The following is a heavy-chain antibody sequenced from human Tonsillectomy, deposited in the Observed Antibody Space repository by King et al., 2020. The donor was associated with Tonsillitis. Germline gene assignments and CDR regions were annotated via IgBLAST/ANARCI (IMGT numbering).Heavy chain of an antibody. V-gene: IGHV1-2*02. Sequence: QLVQSGAEVKKPGASVKVSCKASGYTFTGYYMHWVRQAPGQGLEWMGWINPNSGGTNYAQKFQGRVTMTRDTSISTAYMELSRLRSDDTAVYYCAREAYYYDSRGYLGYWGQGTLVTVSS. J-gene: IGHJ4*02. CDR3: AREAYYYDSRGYLGY. CDR1: GYTFTGYY. CDR2: INPNSGGT. D-gene: IGHD3-22*01.